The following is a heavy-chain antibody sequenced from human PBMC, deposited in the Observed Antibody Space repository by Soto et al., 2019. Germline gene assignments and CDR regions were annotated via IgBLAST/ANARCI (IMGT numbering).Heavy chain of an antibody. Sequence: GGSLRLSCAASGFTFSSYSMNWVRQAPGKGLEWVSYISSSSSTIYYADSVKGRFTISRDNAKNSLYLQMNSLRDEDTAVYYCARDGAAQFDDYYYYGMDVWGQGTTVTVSS. D-gene: IGHD3-16*01. V-gene: IGHV3-48*02. CDR3: ARDGAAQFDDYYYYGMDV. CDR2: ISSSSSTI. J-gene: IGHJ6*02. CDR1: GFTFSSYS.